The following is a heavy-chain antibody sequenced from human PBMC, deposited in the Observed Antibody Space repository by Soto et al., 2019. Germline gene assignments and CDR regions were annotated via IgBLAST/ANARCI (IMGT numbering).Heavy chain of an antibody. J-gene: IGHJ4*02. CDR1: RGSISGGAYY. D-gene: IGHD4-17*01. V-gene: IGHV4-31*03. CDR3: ASTFYGDYVRFDS. CDR2: IYYSGGT. Sequence: QVQLQESGPGLVKPSQTLSLTCNVSRGSISGGAYYWSWIRQPPGKGLEWIGYIYYSGGTYYNPSLKGRVSISADSSKNQFSLKLSSLTAADTAVYYCASTFYGDYVRFDSRGQGALVTVSS.